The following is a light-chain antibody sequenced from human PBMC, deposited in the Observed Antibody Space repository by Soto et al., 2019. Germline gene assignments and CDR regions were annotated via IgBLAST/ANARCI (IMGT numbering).Light chain of an antibody. CDR3: QQYNTYSSLT. CDR1: QSISSW. CDR2: DAS. Sequence: DIQMTQSPSTLSASVVDRVTITLRASQSISSWLAWYQQKLGRAPRLLIYDASSLESGVPSRFSGSGYGTEFTLTISSLQPDDFATYYCQQYNTYSSLTFGGGTKVDIK. J-gene: IGKJ4*01. V-gene: IGKV1-5*01.